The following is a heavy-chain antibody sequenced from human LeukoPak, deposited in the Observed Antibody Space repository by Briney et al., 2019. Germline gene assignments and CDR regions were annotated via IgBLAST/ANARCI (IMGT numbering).Heavy chain of an antibody. CDR3: ARDGPLKDIVVVPAAVYSSSYYYYYMDV. D-gene: IGHD2-2*01. J-gene: IGHJ6*03. CDR2: INSDGSST. V-gene: IGHV3-74*01. Sequence: GGFLRLSCAASGFTFSSYWMHWVRQAPGKGLVWVSRINSDGSSTSYADSVKGRFTISRDNAKNTLYLQMNSLRAEDTAVYYCARDGPLKDIVVVPAAVYSSSYYYYYMDVWGKGTTVTVSS. CDR1: GFTFSSYW.